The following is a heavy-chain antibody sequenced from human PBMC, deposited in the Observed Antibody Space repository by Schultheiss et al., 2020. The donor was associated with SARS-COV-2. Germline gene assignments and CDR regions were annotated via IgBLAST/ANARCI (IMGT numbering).Heavy chain of an antibody. D-gene: IGHD2/OR15-2a*01. V-gene: IGHV3-72*01. Sequence: GGSLRLSCAASGFTFSNAWMSWVRQAPGKGLEWVGRTRNKANSYTTEYAASVKGRFTISRDDSKNSLYLQMNSLRAEDTAVYYCARENMEGAFDIWGQGTMVTVSS. J-gene: IGHJ3*02. CDR3: ARENMEGAFDI. CDR1: GFTFSNAW. CDR2: TRNKANSYTT.